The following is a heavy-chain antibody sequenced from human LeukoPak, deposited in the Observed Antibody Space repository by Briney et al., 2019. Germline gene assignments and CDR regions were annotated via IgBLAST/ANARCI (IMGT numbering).Heavy chain of an antibody. V-gene: IGHV3-48*01. Sequence: QPGGSLRLPCAASGFTFSSYSMNWVRQAPGKGLEGVSYISSSSSTIYYADSVKGRFTISRDNAKNSLYLQMNSLRAEDTAVYFCARDKALNCWGQGTPVTVSS. J-gene: IGHJ4*02. CDR3: ARDKALNC. CDR1: GFTFSSYS. CDR2: ISSSSSTI.